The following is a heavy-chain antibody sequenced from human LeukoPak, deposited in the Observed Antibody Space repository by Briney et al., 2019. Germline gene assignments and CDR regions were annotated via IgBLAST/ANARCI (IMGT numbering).Heavy chain of an antibody. V-gene: IGHV1-46*01. D-gene: IGHD5-18*01. J-gene: IGHJ6*02. CDR1: GYTFTSYY. CDR2: INPSGGST. CDR3: ARDGTAMAHYYGMDV. Sequence: ASVKVSCKASGYTFTSYYMHWVRQAPGQGLEWMGIINPSGGSTGYAQKFQGRVTMTRDTSTSTVYMELSSLRSEDTAVYYCARDGTAMAHYYGMDVWGQGTTVTVSS.